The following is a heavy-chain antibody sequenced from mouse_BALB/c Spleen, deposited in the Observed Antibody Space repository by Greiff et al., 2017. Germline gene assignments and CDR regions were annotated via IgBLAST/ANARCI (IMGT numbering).Heavy chain of an antibody. Sequence: VKLQESGPGLVQPSQSLSITCTVSGFSLTSYGVHWVRQSPGKGLEWLGVIWSGGSTDYNAAFISRLSISKDNSKSQVFFKMNSLQADDTAIYYCARNVGWLQTSYFDYWGQGTTLTVSS. V-gene: IGHV2-4-1*01. CDR3: ARNVGWLQTSYFDY. CDR1: GFSLTSYG. D-gene: IGHD2-3*01. CDR2: IWSGGST. J-gene: IGHJ2*01.